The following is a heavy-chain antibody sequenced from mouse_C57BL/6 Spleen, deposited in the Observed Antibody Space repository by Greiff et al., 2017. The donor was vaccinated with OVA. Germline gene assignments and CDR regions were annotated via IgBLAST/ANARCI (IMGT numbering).Heavy chain of an antibody. CDR1: GFSLTSYA. CDR2: IWTGGGT. J-gene: IGHJ2*01. Sequence: QVQLQQSGPGLVAPSQSLSITCTVSGFSLTSYAISWVRQPPGKGLEWLGVIWTGGGTNYNSALKSRLSISKDNSKSQVFLKMNSLQTDDTARYYCARNVPHYYGSSYYFDYWGQGTTLTVSS. CDR3: ARNVPHYYGSSYYFDY. V-gene: IGHV2-9-1*01. D-gene: IGHD1-1*01.